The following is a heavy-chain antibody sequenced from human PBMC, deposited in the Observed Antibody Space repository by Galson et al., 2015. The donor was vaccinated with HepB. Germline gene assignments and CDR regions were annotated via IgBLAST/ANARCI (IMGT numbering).Heavy chain of an antibody. CDR2: ISYDGSNK. Sequence: SLRLSCAASGFTFSSYAMHWVRQAPGKGLEWVAVISYDGSNKYYADSVKGRFTISRDNSKNTLYLQMNSLRAEDTAVYYCARLRIAAAGSDYWGQGTLVTVSS. J-gene: IGHJ4*02. D-gene: IGHD6-13*01. V-gene: IGHV3-30-3*01. CDR1: GFTFSSYA. CDR3: ARLRIAAAGSDY.